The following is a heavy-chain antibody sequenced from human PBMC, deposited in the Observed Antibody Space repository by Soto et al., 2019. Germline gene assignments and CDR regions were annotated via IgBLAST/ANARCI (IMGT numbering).Heavy chain of an antibody. V-gene: IGHV1-3*01. J-gene: IGHJ4*02. CDR3: ARDGGGRSAFDY. D-gene: IGHD3-16*01. Sequence: ASVKVSCKASGYTFTSYAMHWVRQAPGQRLEWMGWINAGNGNTKYSQKFQGRVTITRDTSASTAYMELSSLRSEDTAVYYCARDGGGRSAFDYWGQGTLVTVSS. CDR2: INAGNGNT. CDR1: GYTFTSYA.